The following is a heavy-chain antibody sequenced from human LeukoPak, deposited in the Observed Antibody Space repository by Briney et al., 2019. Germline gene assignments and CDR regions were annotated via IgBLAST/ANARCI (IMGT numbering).Heavy chain of an antibody. CDR3: AKDQRYTVVTLHAFDI. CDR1: GFAFGSYA. Sequence: QPGGSLRLSCTAPGFAFGSYAMSWVRQAPGKGLEWVSAISGSGGSTYYADSVKGRFTISRDNSKNTLYLQMNSLRAEDTAVYYCAKDQRYTVVTLHAFDIWGQGTMVTVSS. CDR2: ISGSGGST. J-gene: IGHJ3*02. D-gene: IGHD4-23*01. V-gene: IGHV3-23*01.